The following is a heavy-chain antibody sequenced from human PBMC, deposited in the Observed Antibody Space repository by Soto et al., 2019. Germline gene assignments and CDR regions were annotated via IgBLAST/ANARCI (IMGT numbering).Heavy chain of an antibody. J-gene: IGHJ5*02. D-gene: IGHD3-22*01. V-gene: IGHV3-48*02. CDR3: ARGYDYDSSNWFDP. Sequence: GGSLRLSCAASGSTFSSYSMNWVRQAPGKGLEWVSYITSSSSTIYYADSVKGRFTISRDNAKNSLYLQMNSLRDEDTAVYYCARGYDYDSSNWFDPWGQGTLVTVSS. CDR1: GSTFSSYS. CDR2: ITSSSSTI.